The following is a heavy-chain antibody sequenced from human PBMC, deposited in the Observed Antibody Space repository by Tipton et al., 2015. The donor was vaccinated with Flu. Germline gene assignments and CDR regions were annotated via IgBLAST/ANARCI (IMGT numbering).Heavy chain of an antibody. CDR1: GGSMSSYY. CDR3: ARYGTYDGSRYFQH. CDR2: MYTSGST. D-gene: IGHD1-26*01. Sequence: TLSLTCTVSGGSMSSYYWAWIRQPAGKGLEWIGRMYTSGSTKYNPSLESRVTMSVDTSNNHFSLKLSSVTAADTAVYYCARYGTYDGSRYFQHWGQGTLVTVSS. J-gene: IGHJ1*01. V-gene: IGHV4-4*07.